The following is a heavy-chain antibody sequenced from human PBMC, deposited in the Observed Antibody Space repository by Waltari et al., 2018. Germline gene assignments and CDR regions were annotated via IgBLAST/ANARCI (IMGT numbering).Heavy chain of an antibody. J-gene: IGHJ4*02. CDR1: GGSISSYY. V-gene: IGHV4-59*08. CDR3: ARHSFDFWSGYYPYFDY. D-gene: IGHD3-3*01. Sequence: QVQLQESGPGLVKPSETLSLTCTVSGGSISSYYWSWIRQPPGKGLEWIGYIYYSGSTNYTPSLKSRVTISVDTSKNQFSLKLSSVTAADTAVYYCARHSFDFWSGYYPYFDYWGQGTLVTVSS. CDR2: IYYSGST.